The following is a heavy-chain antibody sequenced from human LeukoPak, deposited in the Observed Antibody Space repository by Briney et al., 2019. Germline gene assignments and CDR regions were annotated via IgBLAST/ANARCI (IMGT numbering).Heavy chain of an antibody. D-gene: IGHD2-21*02. J-gene: IGHJ6*03. CDR2: ISSGTSFI. CDR1: GFPFSSYS. V-gene: IGHV3-21*01. CDR3: ARGTTALMDV. Sequence: PGGSLRLSCAASGFPFSSYSMNWVRQAPGKGLEWVSSISSGTSFIYYADSVKGRFTISRDNAKNSLYRQMNSLRAEDTAVYYCARGTTALMDVWGKGTTVTVSS.